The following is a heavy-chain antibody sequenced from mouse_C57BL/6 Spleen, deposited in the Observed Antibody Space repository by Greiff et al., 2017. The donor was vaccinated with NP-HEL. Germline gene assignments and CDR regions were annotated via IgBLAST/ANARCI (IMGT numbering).Heavy chain of an antibody. CDR2: ISDGGSYT. J-gene: IGHJ2*01. CDR3: ARDRTTVVAYYFDY. V-gene: IGHV5-4*01. Sequence: EVKLMESGGGLVKPGGSLKLSCAASGFTFSSYAMSWVRQTPEKRLEWVATISDGGSYTYYPDNVKGRFTISRDNAKNNLYLQMSHLKSEDTAMYYCARDRTTVVAYYFDYRGQGTTLTVSS. D-gene: IGHD1-1*01. CDR1: GFTFSSYA.